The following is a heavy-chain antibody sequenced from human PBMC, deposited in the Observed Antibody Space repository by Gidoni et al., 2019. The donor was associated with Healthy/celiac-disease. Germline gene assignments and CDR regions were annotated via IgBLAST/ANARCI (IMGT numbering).Heavy chain of an antibody. Sequence: EVQLLESGGGLVQPGGSLRLSCAASGFTFSSYAMGWVRQAPGKGLEWVSAISGRGGSTYYADSGKGRFTISRDNSKNTLYLQMNSLRAEDTAVYYCAKDRKIVVAPIFDYWGQGTLVTVSS. D-gene: IGHD3-22*01. CDR2: ISGRGGST. CDR3: AKDRKIVVAPIFDY. J-gene: IGHJ4*02. CDR1: GFTFSSYA. V-gene: IGHV3-23*01.